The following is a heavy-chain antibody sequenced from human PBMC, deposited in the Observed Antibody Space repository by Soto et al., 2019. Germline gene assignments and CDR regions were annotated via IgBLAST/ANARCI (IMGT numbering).Heavy chain of an antibody. J-gene: IGHJ6*02. CDR1: GFTVSSYG. Sequence: QVQLVESGGGVVQPGRSLRLSCAASGFTVSSYGMHWVRQAPGKGLEWVAVIWYDGSKKYYADSVKGRFTISRDNSKNTLYLQMNSLRAEDTAVYYCARGDIVVVVAAPMDVWGQGTTVTVSS. V-gene: IGHV3-33*01. CDR2: IWYDGSKK. D-gene: IGHD2-15*01. CDR3: ARGDIVVVVAAPMDV.